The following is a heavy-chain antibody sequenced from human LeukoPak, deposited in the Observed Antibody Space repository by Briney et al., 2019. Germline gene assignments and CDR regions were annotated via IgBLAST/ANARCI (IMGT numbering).Heavy chain of an antibody. V-gene: IGHV3-7*03. CDR2: VNRDGSER. Sequence: GGSLRLSCAASGFTFSNYWMTWVRQAPGKGLEWVANVNRDGSERYYVDSVKGRFTISRGDAKSSLYLQMNSLRAEDTAVYYCARRNAMDVWGQGTTVIVFS. CDR1: GFTFSNYW. J-gene: IGHJ6*02. CDR3: ARRNAMDV.